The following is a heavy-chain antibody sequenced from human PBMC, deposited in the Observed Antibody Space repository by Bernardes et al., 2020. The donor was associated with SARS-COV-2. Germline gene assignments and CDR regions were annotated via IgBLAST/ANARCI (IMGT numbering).Heavy chain of an antibody. V-gene: IGHV5-51*01. CDR3: ARPGVANLRREDTFDN. Sequence: GASLKISCKGSGYMFIAYWIAWVRQKPGKGLEWMGIIYPADSDTRYSPSFQGQVTISSDKSVTTAYLQWTSLEASDTAMYYCARPGVANLRREDTFDNWGQGTMVTVSS. J-gene: IGHJ3*02. CDR1: GYMFIAYW. CDR2: IYPADSDT. D-gene: IGHD3-3*01.